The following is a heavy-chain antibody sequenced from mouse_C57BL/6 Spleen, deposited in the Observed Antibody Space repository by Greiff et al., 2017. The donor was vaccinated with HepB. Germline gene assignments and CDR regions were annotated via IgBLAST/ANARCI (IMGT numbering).Heavy chain of an antibody. CDR2: INPYNGGT. J-gene: IGHJ3*01. Sequence: VHVKQSGPVLVKPGASVKMSCKASGYTFTDYYMNWVKQSHGKSLEWIGVINPYNGGTSYNQKFKGKATLTVDKSSSTAYMELNSLTSEDSAVYYCARSGTMVTTLFAYWGQGTLVTVSA. V-gene: IGHV1-19*01. CDR1: GYTFTDYY. CDR3: ARSGTMVTTLFAY. D-gene: IGHD2-2*01.